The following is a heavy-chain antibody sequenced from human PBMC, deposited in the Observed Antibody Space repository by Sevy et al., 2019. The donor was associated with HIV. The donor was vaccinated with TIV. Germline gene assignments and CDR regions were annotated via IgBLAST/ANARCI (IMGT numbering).Heavy chain of an antibody. Sequence: GGYLRLSCAASGFTFSGYAMHWVRQAPGKGLEWVAVISYDGSNKYYADSLKGRFTISRDNSKNTLHLQMNSLRAEDTAVYYCARGVYGDYVFDYWGQGTLVTVSS. CDR3: ARGVYGDYVFDY. V-gene: IGHV3-30-3*01. CDR1: GFTFSGYA. CDR2: ISYDGSNK. D-gene: IGHD4-17*01. J-gene: IGHJ4*02.